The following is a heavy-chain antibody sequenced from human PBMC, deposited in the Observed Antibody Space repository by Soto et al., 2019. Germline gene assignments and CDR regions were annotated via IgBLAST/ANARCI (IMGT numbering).Heavy chain of an antibody. CDR1: GFTFSSYD. V-gene: IGHV3-13*04. CDR3: AKPPDYNWNDY. J-gene: IGHJ4*02. CDR2: IGAAGDT. Sequence: GGSLRLSCAASGFTFSSYDMHWVRQVTGKGLEWVSGIGAAGDTYYPGSVKGRFIISRDNAKNSLYLQMNNLRAEDTAVYYCAKPPDYNWNDYWGQGTLVTVSS. D-gene: IGHD1-20*01.